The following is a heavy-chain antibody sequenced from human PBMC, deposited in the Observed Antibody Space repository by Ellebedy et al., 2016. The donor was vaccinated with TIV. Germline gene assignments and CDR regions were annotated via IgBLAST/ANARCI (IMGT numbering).Heavy chain of an antibody. J-gene: IGHJ4*02. D-gene: IGHD3-10*01. V-gene: IGHV7-4-1*02. CDR2: INTNTGNP. CDR1: GYTFTTYP. CDR3: VRGPWCASGTCRFDY. Sequence: ASVKVSCKASGYTFTTYPINWVRQAPGQGLEWMGWINTNTGNPTYAQGFTGRFVFSLDTSVSTTYLQISSLKAEDTAVFYCVRGPWCASGTCRFDYWGQGTLVTVSS.